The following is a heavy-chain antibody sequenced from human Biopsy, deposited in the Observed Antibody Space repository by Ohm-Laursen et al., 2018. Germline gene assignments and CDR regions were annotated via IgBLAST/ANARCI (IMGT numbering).Heavy chain of an antibody. J-gene: IGHJ4*02. Sequence: GSLRLSCTASGFIFSSYVMSWVRQAPGKGLEWVSTISGSGSTTYYADSVKGRFTISRDNSKNTLYLQMNSLRAEDTAVYYCAKDHCSGGTCYSDRPVFDFWGQGTLVTVSS. D-gene: IGHD2-15*01. CDR1: GFIFSSYV. CDR2: ISGSGSTT. CDR3: AKDHCSGGTCYSDRPVFDF. V-gene: IGHV3-23*01.